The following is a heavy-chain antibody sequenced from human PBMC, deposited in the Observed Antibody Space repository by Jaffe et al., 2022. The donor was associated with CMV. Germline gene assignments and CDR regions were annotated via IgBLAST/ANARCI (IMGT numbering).Heavy chain of an antibody. CDR1: GGSISSSSYY. Sequence: QLQLQESGPGLVKPSETLSLTCTVSGGSISSSSYYWGWIRQPPGKGLEWIGSIYYSGSTYYNPSLKSRVTISVDTSKNQFSLKLSSVTAADTAVYYCARHLTKDYGDYGWFDPWGQGTLVTVSS. CDR3: ARHLTKDYGDYGWFDP. D-gene: IGHD4-17*01. V-gene: IGHV4-39*01. J-gene: IGHJ5*02. CDR2: IYYSGST.